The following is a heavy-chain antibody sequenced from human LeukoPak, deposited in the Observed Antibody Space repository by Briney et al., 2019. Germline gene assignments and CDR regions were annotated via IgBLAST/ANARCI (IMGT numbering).Heavy chain of an antibody. D-gene: IGHD6-25*01. V-gene: IGHV4-34*01. CDR3: ARGLRLRYLDY. Sequence: PSETLSLTCAVYGGSFSGYYWSWIRQPPGKGLEWIGEINHSGSTNYNPSLKSRVTISVDTSKNQFSLKLSSVTAADTAVYYCARGLRLRYLDYRGQGTLVTVSS. CDR2: INHSGST. J-gene: IGHJ4*02. CDR1: GGSFSGYY.